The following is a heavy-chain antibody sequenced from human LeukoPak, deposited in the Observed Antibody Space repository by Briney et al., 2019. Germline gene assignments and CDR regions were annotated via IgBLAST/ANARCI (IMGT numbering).Heavy chain of an antibody. V-gene: IGHV1-2*02. CDR2: INPNSGGT. CDR1: GYTFTGYY. D-gene: IGHD6-19*01. CDR3: ARGIIEYIAVAGPKFDY. Sequence: GASVKVSCKASGYTFTGYYMHWVRQAPGQGLEWMGWINPNSGGTNYAQKFQGRVTMTRDTSISTAYMELSRLRSDDTAVYYCARGIIEYIAVAGPKFDYWGQGTLVTVSS. J-gene: IGHJ4*02.